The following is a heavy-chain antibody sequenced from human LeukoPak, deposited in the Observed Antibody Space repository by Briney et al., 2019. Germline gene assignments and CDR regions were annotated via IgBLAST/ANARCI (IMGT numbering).Heavy chain of an antibody. V-gene: IGHV3-74*01. Sequence: GGSLRLSCAASGFTFSSYWMHWVRQAPGKGLVWVSSIKSDGSSTSYADSVKGRLTISRDNARNTLYLQMNSLRTEDTAVYYCAKWGEYGSGSKHIDYWGQGTLVTVSS. CDR1: GFTFSSYW. CDR3: AKWGEYGSGSKHIDY. CDR2: IKSDGSST. D-gene: IGHD3-10*01. J-gene: IGHJ4*02.